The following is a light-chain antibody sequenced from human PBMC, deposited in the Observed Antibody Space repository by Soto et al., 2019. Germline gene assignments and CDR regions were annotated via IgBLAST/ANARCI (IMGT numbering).Light chain of an antibody. CDR2: FTD. V-gene: IGLV1-44*01. CDR1: GTNIGSNN. Sequence: HSVLTQPPSASGTPGQRVALSCSGSGTNIGSNNVNWYQQLPGTAPKLLIFFTDKRPSGVPDRFSGSKSGTSASLAISGLQSEDEADYYCATWDDSLNALVFGGGTKLTVL. J-gene: IGLJ3*02. CDR3: ATWDDSLNALV.